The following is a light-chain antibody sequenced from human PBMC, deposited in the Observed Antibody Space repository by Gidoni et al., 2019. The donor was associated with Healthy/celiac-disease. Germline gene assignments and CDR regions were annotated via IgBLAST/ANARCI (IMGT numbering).Light chain of an antibody. J-gene: IGKJ1*01. V-gene: IGKV1-33*01. CDR3: QQYDNTPRT. Sequence: IQTTQSPSSLSASVGDRVTITCQASQDISNYLNWYQQKPGKAPKLLIYDASNLETGVPSRFSGSGSGTDFTFTISSLQPEDIATYYCQQYDNTPRTFGQGTKVEIK. CDR2: DAS. CDR1: QDISNY.